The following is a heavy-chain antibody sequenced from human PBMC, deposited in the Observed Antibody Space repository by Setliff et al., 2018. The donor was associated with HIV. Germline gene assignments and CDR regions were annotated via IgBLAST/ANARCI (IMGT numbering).Heavy chain of an antibody. Sequence: GGSLRLSCAASGFTFSNAWMIWVRQAPGKGLEWVGRIKSKADGGTTDFAAPVKGRFSISRDDSKNTLYLQMNSLRAEDTAVYYCAKPLTQWGVSPYHYAVDVWGQGTTVTVSS. D-gene: IGHD1-26*01. CDR3: AKPLTQWGVSPYHYAVDV. CDR1: GFTFSNAW. CDR2: IKSKADGGTT. J-gene: IGHJ6*02. V-gene: IGHV3-15*01.